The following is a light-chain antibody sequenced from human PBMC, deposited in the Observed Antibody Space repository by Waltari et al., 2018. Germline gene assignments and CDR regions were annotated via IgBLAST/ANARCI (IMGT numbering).Light chain of an antibody. CDR3: QHRSNWPWT. J-gene: IGKJ1*01. Sequence: EIVLTQSPATLSLSPGERATLPCRASQSFSTYLAWYQQKPGQTPRPLIYDASNRATGIPARFSGSGSGTDFTLTISSLEPEDFAVYYCQHRSNWPWTFGQGTKVEIK. CDR1: QSFSTY. V-gene: IGKV3-11*01. CDR2: DAS.